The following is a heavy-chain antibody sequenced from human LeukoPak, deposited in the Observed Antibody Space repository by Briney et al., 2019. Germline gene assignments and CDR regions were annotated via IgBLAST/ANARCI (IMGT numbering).Heavy chain of an antibody. Sequence: SVKVSCKASGGTFSSYAISWVRRAPGQGLEWMGGIIPIFGTANYAQKFQGRVTITADESTSTAYMELSSLRSEDTAVYYCARGGITFGGVIPLGAFDIWGQGTMVTVSS. D-gene: IGHD3-16*02. CDR2: IIPIFGTA. J-gene: IGHJ3*02. V-gene: IGHV1-69*13. CDR1: GGTFSSYA. CDR3: ARGGITFGGVIPLGAFDI.